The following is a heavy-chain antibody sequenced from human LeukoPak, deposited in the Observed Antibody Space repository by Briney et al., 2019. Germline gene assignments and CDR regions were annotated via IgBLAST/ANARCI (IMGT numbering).Heavy chain of an antibody. CDR3: SKERTYNTGWFSP. Sequence: GRSLRLSCAASGFTFSSYAMHWVRQAPGKGLEWVAVISYDGSNKYYADSVKGRFTISRDNSKNTMYLQLSSLRAEDTAVYYCSKERTYNTGWFSPWGQGTLVTVSS. J-gene: IGHJ5*02. CDR1: GFTFSSYA. V-gene: IGHV3-30-3*01. D-gene: IGHD1-1*01. CDR2: ISYDGSNK.